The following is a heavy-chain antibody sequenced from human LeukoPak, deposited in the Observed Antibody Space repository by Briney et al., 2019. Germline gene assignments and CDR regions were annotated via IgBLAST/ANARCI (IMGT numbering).Heavy chain of an antibody. CDR2: IDHSGST. V-gene: IGHV4-34*01. CDR1: VGSFSGYY. J-gene: IGHJ6*03. CDR3: ARGYYGSGSHCCHMDV. D-gene: IGHD3-10*01. Sequence: PSETLSLTCAVYVGSFSGYYWSWIRQPPGKGLEWIGEIDHSGSTNYNSSLKSRVTISVDTSKNQFSLKLSSVTAADTAVYYCARGYYGSGSHCCHMDVWGKGTTITVS.